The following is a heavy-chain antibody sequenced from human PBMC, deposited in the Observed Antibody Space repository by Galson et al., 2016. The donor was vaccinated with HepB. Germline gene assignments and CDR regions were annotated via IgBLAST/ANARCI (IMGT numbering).Heavy chain of an antibody. Sequence: PALVTPTPTLTLTCSVSGISVTTFEVGVGWIRQSPGKAPEWLAIIYWDDEDRYTPSLKSRLTLTRDTSKNQLVLTMINMDPEDTATYYCAHKGRTRYFDTWGQGTLVTVSA. D-gene: IGHD3/OR15-3a*01. CDR2: IYWDDED. CDR3: AHKGRTRYFDT. V-gene: IGHV2-5*02. J-gene: IGHJ4*02. CDR1: GISVTTFEVG.